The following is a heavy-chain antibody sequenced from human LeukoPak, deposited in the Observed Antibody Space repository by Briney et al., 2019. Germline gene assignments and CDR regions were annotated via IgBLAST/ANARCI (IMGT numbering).Heavy chain of an antibody. D-gene: IGHD5-18*01. CDR2: ISYDGSNR. CDR1: GFTFSSYA. Sequence: GRSLRLSCAASGFTFSSYAMHWVRQAPGKGLEWVAVISYDGSNRYYADSVKGRFTISRDNSKNTLSLQMNSLRAEDTAIYYCAKGGEQGYSYFFNYWGQGTLVTVSS. J-gene: IGHJ4*02. V-gene: IGHV3-30*04. CDR3: AKGGEQGYSYFFNY.